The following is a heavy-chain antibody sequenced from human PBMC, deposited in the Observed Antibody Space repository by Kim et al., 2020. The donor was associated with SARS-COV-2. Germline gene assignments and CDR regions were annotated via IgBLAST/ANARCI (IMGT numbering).Heavy chain of an antibody. CDR2: INHSGST. CDR3: ARGLSSMVRGVILNY. D-gene: IGHD3-10*01. Sequence: SETLSLTCAVYGGSFSGYYWSWIRQPPGKGLEWIGEINHSGSTNYNPSLTSRVTISVDTSKNQFSLRLSSVTAADTAVYYCARGLSSMVRGVILNYWGQRTLVTVSS. CDR1: GGSFSGYY. V-gene: IGHV4-34*01. J-gene: IGHJ4*02.